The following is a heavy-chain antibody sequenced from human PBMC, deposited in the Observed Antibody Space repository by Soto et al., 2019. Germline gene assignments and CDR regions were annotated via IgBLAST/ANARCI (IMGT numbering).Heavy chain of an antibody. CDR2: ISAYNGNT. Sequence: ASVKVSCKASGYTFTTYGISWVRQAPGQGLEWMGWISAYNGNTNYEQKLQGRVTMTTDKSTSTAYMELRSLRSDDTAVYYCASGEGYGSGTKDWYFDYWGQGTLVTVSS. CDR1: GYTFTTYG. V-gene: IGHV1-18*04. CDR3: ASGEGYGSGTKDWYFDY. J-gene: IGHJ4*02. D-gene: IGHD3-10*01.